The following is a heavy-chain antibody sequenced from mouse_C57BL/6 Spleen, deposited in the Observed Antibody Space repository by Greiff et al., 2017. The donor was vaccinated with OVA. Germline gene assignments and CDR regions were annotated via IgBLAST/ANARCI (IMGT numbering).Heavy chain of an antibody. CDR3: AKNYDYDGGYAMDY. J-gene: IGHJ4*01. CDR2: IWRGGST. D-gene: IGHD2-4*01. CDR1: GFSLTSYG. V-gene: IGHV2-5*01. Sequence: QVQLKQSGPGLVQPSQSLSITCTVSGFSLTSYGVHWVRQSPGKGLEWLGVIWRGGSTDYNAAFMSRLSITKDNSKSQVFFKMNSLQADDTAKYYCAKNYDYDGGYAMDYWGQGTSVTVSS.